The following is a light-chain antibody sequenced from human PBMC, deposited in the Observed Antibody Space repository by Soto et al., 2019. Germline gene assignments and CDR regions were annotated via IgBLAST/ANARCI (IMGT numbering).Light chain of an antibody. CDR1: QSVSSY. Sequence: EIVLTQSPATLSLSPGERATLSCRASQSVSSYLAWYQQKPGQAPRLLIYDASNRATGIPARFSGSGSGTDFTLTISSLEPEDFAGDYGQQRSNLPLLYTFGQGTMLEIK. J-gene: IGKJ2*01. CDR3: QQRSNLPLLYT. V-gene: IGKV3-11*01. CDR2: DAS.